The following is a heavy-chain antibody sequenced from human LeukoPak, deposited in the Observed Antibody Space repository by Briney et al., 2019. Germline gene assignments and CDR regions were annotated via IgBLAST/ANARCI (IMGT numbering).Heavy chain of an antibody. CDR3: ARVAYSAYDYPTLLPPLDY. V-gene: IGHV3-20*04. D-gene: IGHD5-12*01. CDR2: INWSDGST. Sequence: GGSLRLSCAASGFTFDDYGMSWVRPAPGKGLEWVSGINWSDGSTAYADPVKGRFTISRDNAKNSLYLQMNSLRAEDTALYSCARVAYSAYDYPTLLPPLDYWGQGTLVTVSS. CDR1: GFTFDDYG. J-gene: IGHJ4*02.